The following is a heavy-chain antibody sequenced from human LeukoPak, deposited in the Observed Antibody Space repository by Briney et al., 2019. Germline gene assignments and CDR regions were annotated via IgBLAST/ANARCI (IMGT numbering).Heavy chain of an antibody. Sequence: SEALSLTCTVSGGSISSYYWSWIRQPPGKGLEWIGYIYYRGSTNYNPSLKSRVTISVDTSKIQFSLKLSSVTAADTAVYYCARQAGGASAFDIWGQGTMVTVSS. CDR1: GGSISSYY. V-gene: IGHV4-59*08. J-gene: IGHJ3*02. D-gene: IGHD1-14*01. CDR2: IYYRGST. CDR3: ARQAGGASAFDI.